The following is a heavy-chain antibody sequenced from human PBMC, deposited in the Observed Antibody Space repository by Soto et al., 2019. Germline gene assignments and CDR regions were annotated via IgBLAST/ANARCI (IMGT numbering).Heavy chain of an antibody. CDR2: INHSGGT. Sequence: TSETLSLTCAVYGGSFSGYYWSWIRQPPGKGLEWIGEINHSGGTNYNPSLKSRLTMSVDMSKNQMSLELSSVTAADTAVYYCARVSLRAGVVVCGFDIWGRGTMVTVSS. CDR1: GGSFSGYY. V-gene: IGHV4-34*10. J-gene: IGHJ3*02. CDR3: ARVSLRAGVVVCGFDI. D-gene: IGHD2-15*01.